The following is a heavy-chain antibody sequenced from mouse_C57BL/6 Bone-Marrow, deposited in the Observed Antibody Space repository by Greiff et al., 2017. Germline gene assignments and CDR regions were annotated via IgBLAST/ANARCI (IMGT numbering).Heavy chain of an antibody. V-gene: IGHV14-4*01. J-gene: IGHJ3*01. CDR2: IDPENGDT. CDR3: TTPYYGSSPFAY. CDR1: GFNIKDDY. Sequence: EVKLMESGAELVRPGASVKLSCTASGFNIKDDYMHWVKQRPEQGLEWIGWIDPENGDTEYASKFQGKATITADTSSNTAYLQLSSLTSEDTAVYYCTTPYYGSSPFAYWGQGTLVTVSA. D-gene: IGHD1-1*01.